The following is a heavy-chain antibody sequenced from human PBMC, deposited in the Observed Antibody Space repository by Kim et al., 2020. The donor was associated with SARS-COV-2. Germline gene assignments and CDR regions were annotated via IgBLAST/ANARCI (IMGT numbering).Heavy chain of an antibody. V-gene: IGHV1-3*01. D-gene: IGHD3-10*01. CDR3: ARDRAWGFGEH. CDR2: T. Sequence: TKYSQKFQGRVTITRDTSASTAYMELSSLRSEDTAVYYCARDRAWGFGEHWGQGTLVTVSS. J-gene: IGHJ1*01.